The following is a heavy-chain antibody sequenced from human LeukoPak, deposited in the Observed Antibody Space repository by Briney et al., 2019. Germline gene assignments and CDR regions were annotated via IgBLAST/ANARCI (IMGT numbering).Heavy chain of an antibody. CDR2: IKEDGSIQ. Sequence: GGSLRLSCVASGFTFSSYWMTWVRQAPGKGLEWLANIKEDGSIQYYLDSGRGRFTISRDNAKTSVYLQLNSLRADDTAVYYCARDVWTGVAVSDYWGQGTLVTVSS. CDR1: GFTFSSYW. D-gene: IGHD6-19*01. J-gene: IGHJ4*02. CDR3: ARDVWTGVAVSDY. V-gene: IGHV3-7*01.